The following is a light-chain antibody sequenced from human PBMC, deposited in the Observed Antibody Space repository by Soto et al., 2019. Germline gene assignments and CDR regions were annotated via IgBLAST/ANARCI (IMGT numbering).Light chain of an antibody. CDR1: QRISST. V-gene: IGKV3-15*01. Sequence: EIVITQHLATLSAFPRERATLYCKASQRISSTLASYQQIPGQTPWLLSYCASTRAPGIPARFSGSGSGTEFTLTISGLQSEDFALYYCEQYNIWPPYTFGQWPKVDTK. J-gene: IGKJ2*01. CDR3: EQYNIWPPYT. CDR2: CAS.